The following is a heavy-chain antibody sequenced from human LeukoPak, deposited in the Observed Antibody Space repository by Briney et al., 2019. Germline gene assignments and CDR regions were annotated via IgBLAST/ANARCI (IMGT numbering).Heavy chain of an antibody. D-gene: IGHD6-19*01. J-gene: IGHJ5*02. CDR3: AKKRGYSSGWYDWFDP. Sequence: SETLSLNRAVYGGSFSGYYWSWIRQPPGKGLEWIGEINHSGSTNYNPSLKSRVTISVDTSKNQFSLKLSSVTAADTAVYYCAKKRGYSSGWYDWFDPWGQGTLVTVSS. V-gene: IGHV4-34*01. CDR2: INHSGST. CDR1: GGSFSGYY.